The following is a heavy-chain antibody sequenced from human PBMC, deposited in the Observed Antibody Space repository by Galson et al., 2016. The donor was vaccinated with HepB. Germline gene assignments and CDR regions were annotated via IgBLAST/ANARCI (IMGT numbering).Heavy chain of an antibody. D-gene: IGHD3-16*01. CDR2: VSNKGKT. J-gene: IGHJ4*02. V-gene: IGHV4-4*02. CDR1: SGYITSSNY. Sequence: SETLSLTCGVSSGYITSSNYWSWVRQPPGKGLEWIGEVSNKGKTNFNPSLASRLSMSFDMSTNEASLRLNFMTAEDTATYFCTRESGAFVPFGFWGQGAPVVVSS. CDR3: TRESGAFVPFGF.